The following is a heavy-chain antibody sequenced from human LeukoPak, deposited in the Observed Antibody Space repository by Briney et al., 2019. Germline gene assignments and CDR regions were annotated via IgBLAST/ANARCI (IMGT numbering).Heavy chain of an antibody. V-gene: IGHV3-23*01. Sequence: GGALRLSCAGSGFTFSSYAMSWVRQAPGKGREWVSAISGSGGSTYYADSVKGRFTISRDNAKNLLYLQMNSLRHEHTAVYYCASSNGALDIWGQGTMVTVSS. D-gene: IGHD2-8*01. CDR1: GFTFSSYA. CDR3: ASSNGALDI. CDR2: ISGSGGST. J-gene: IGHJ3*02.